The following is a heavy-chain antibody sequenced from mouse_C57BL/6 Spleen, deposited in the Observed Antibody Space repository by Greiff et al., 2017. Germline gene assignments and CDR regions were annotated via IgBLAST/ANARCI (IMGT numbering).Heavy chain of an antibody. CDR1: GYTFTSYT. CDR3: ARGEAYYYFDY. CDR2: INPSSGYT. J-gene: IGHJ2*01. Sequence: VQLQQSGAELARPGASVKMSCKASGYTFTSYTMHWVKQRPGQGLEWIGYINPSSGYTKYNQKFKDKATLTADKSASTAYMQLSSLTSEDSAGYYCARGEAYYYFDYWGQGTTLTVSS. D-gene: IGHD1-1*01. V-gene: IGHV1-4*01.